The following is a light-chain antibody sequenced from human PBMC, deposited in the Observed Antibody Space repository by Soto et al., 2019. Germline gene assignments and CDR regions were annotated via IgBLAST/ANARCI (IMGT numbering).Light chain of an antibody. CDR3: QQRSDWPST. CDR1: QSVSSY. Sequence: DIVLTQSPATLSLSPGERATLSCRASQSVSSYLAWYQQKPGQAPRLLIYDASNRGTGIPARFSGSGSGTDFTLTISSLEPYDFAVYYCQQRSDWPSTFGGGTKVQIK. CDR2: DAS. J-gene: IGKJ4*01. V-gene: IGKV3-11*01.